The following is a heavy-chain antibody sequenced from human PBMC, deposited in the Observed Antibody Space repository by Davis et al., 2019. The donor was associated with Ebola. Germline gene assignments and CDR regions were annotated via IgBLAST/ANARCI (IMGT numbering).Heavy chain of an antibody. Sequence: GESLKISCAASGFTVSSNYMSWVRQAPGKGLEWVSVIYSGGSTYYADSVKGRFTISRDNSKNTLYLQMNSLRAEDTAVYYCARSGRLREMYYFDYWGQGTLVTVSS. CDR2: IYSGGST. CDR1: GFTVSSNY. J-gene: IGHJ4*02. CDR3: ARSGRLREMYYFDY. V-gene: IGHV3-66*01. D-gene: IGHD4-17*01.